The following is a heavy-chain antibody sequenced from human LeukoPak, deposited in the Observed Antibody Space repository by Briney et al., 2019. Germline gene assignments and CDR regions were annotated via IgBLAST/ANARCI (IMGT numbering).Heavy chain of an antibody. CDR2: ISYDGSNK. Sequence: SCKASGYTFTGYYMHWVRQAPGKGLEWEAVISYDGSNKYYADSVKGRFTISRDNSKNTLYLQMNSLRAEDTAVYYCARGYSSRRAHYYYYMGV. V-gene: IGHV3-30*01. CDR1: GYTFTGYY. CDR3: ARGYSSRRAHYYYYMGV. J-gene: IGHJ6*03. D-gene: IGHD5-18*01.